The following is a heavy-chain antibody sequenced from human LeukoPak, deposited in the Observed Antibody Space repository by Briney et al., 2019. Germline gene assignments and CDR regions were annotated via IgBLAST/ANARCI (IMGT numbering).Heavy chain of an antibody. V-gene: IGHV3-7*01. CDR1: GFTFNNYW. Sequence: GGSLRLSCAASGFTFNNYWMSWVRQAPGKGLEWVANIKQDGSEKYYVDSVKGRFTVSRDNAKNSLYLQMNSLRAEDTAVYYCAELGITMIGGVWGKGTTVTISS. CDR2: IKQDGSEK. J-gene: IGHJ6*04. CDR3: AELGITMIGGV. D-gene: IGHD3-10*02.